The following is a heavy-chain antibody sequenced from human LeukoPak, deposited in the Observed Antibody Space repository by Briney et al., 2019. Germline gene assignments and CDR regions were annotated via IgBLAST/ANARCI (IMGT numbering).Heavy chain of an antibody. Sequence: PSETLSLTCTVSGDSISSISHYWGWIRQPPGKGLEWIGSIFYGGNIYYNPSLKSRVTISIDTSRNQFSLKLSSVTAADTAVYYCASPSHCTSDSCQKYFDYWGRGTLVTVSS. V-gene: IGHV4-39*01. CDR1: GDSISSISHY. J-gene: IGHJ4*02. CDR2: IFYGGNI. CDR3: ASPSHCTSDSCQKYFDY. D-gene: IGHD2-2*01.